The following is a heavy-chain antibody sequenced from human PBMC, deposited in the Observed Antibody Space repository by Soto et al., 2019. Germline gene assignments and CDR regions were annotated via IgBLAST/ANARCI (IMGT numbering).Heavy chain of an antibody. J-gene: IGHJ5*02. CDR3: ARFCTSSTCALGFDP. CDR2: IYYTGST. CDR1: GGSISSYY. Sequence: SETLSLTCTVSGGSISSYYWSWIRQPPGKGLEWIGDIYYTGSTKYNPSLKSRVTMSVDTSENQFSLRLSSVTAADTAVYYCARFCTSSTCALGFDPWGQGTLVTVSA. D-gene: IGHD2-2*01. V-gene: IGHV4-59*08.